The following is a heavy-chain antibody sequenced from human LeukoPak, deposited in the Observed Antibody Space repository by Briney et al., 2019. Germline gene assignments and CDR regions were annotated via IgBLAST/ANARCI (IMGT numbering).Heavy chain of an antibody. Sequence: KPSETPSLTCTVSGGSINSYYWSWIRQPPGKRLEWIGYIYYSGSTNYNPSLKSRVTISVDTSKNQFSLKLSSVTAADTAVYYCARVSRDGYNFDYWGQGILVTVSS. CDR1: GGSINSYY. J-gene: IGHJ4*02. CDR3: ARVSRDGYNFDY. V-gene: IGHV4-59*01. CDR2: IYYSGST. D-gene: IGHD5-24*01.